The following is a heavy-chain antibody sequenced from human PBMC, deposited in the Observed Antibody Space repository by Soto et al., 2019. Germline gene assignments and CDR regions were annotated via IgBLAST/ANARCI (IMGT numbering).Heavy chain of an antibody. J-gene: IGHJ4*02. V-gene: IGHV4-31*03. CDR1: GGSISSGGYY. CDR3: ARVRGGFYYFDY. CDR2: IYYSGST. Sequence: TLSLTCTVSGGSISSGGYYWSWIRQHPGKGLEWIGYIYYSGSTYYNPSLKSRVTISVDTSKNQFSLKLSSVTAADTAVYYCARVRGGFYYFDYWGQGTLVTVSS. D-gene: IGHD3-16*01.